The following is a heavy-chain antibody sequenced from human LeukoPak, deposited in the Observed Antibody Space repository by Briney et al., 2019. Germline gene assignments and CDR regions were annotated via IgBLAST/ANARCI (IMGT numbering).Heavy chain of an antibody. D-gene: IGHD3-22*01. J-gene: IGHJ4*02. V-gene: IGHV3-7*01. CDR1: GFTFSSYW. CDR3: ARFLTSYYYDSSGYPDY. Sequence: GGSLRLSCSASGFTFSSYWMSWVRQAPGKGLEWVANIKQDGSEKYYVDSVKGRFTISRDNDKNSLYLQMNSLRDEDTAVYYCARFLTSYYYDSSGYPDYWGQGTLVTVSS. CDR2: IKQDGSEK.